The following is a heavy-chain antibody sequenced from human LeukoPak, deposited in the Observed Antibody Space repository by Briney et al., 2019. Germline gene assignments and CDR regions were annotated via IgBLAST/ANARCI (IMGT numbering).Heavy chain of an antibody. CDR3: ARGWGSTGAARAFDH. Sequence: SETLSLTCAVYGGSFSGYYWSWIRQPPGKGLEWIGEINHSGSTNYNPSLKSRVTISVDTSKNQFSLKLSSVTAADTAVYYCARGWGSTGAARAFDHWGQGTLVTVSS. V-gene: IGHV4-34*01. J-gene: IGHJ4*02. CDR2: INHSGST. CDR1: GGSFSGYY. D-gene: IGHD6-6*01.